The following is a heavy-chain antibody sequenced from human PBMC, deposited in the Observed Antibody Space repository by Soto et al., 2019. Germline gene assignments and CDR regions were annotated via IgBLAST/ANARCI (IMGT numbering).Heavy chain of an antibody. CDR2: INAGNGNT. CDR1: GYTFTSYA. Sequence: QVQLVQSGAEEKKPGASVKVSCKASGYTFTSYAMHWVRQAPGQRLEWMGWINAGNGNTKYSQKFQGRVTITRDTSARKAYMELSSLRSEDTAVYYCARGITLPTPLDYWGQGTLVTVSS. CDR3: ARGITLPTPLDY. V-gene: IGHV1-3*05. J-gene: IGHJ4*02. D-gene: IGHD1-20*01.